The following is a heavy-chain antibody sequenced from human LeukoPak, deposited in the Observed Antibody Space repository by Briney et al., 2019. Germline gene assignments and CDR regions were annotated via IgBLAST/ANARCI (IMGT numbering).Heavy chain of an antibody. CDR3: ARRDYYGSGSPDF. J-gene: IGHJ4*02. D-gene: IGHD3-10*01. CDR2: INWNGDRT. V-gene: IGHV3-20*04. Sequence: GGSLRLSCAASGFTFHDYDMSWLRQSPGKGLDGVSGINWNGDRTGYADSVKGRFTISRDNAKKSLYLQMNSLRAEDTALYYCARRDYYGSGSPDFWGQGTLVTVSS. CDR1: GFTFHDYD.